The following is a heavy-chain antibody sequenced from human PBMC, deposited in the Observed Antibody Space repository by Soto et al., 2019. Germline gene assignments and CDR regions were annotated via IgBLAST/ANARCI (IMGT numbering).Heavy chain of an antibody. V-gene: IGHV4-59*01. Sequence: QVQLQESGPGLVKPSETLSLTCTVSGGSISSYYWSWIRQPPGKGLEWIGYIYFSGSTNHNPSLKSRVTFSVDTSKNQFSLRLSSVTAADTALYYCARTTYSGSYLDWYFDLWGRGTLVTVSS. CDR2: IYFSGST. D-gene: IGHD1-26*01. CDR3: ARTTYSGSYLDWYFDL. J-gene: IGHJ2*01. CDR1: GGSISSYY.